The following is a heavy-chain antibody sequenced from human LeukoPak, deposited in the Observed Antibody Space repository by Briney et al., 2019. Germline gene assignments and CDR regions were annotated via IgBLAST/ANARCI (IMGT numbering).Heavy chain of an antibody. CDR1: GVTFSIYA. CDR3: ARDKFEEQQPHFDY. V-gene: IGHV3-30-3*01. Sequence: GGSLRLSCVATGVTFSIYARHWVRHAPGKGLEWVADISYDGSKKYYADSVTGRFTISRANSKNTLYLQMNRLRAEDTAVYYCARDKFEEQQPHFDYWGQGTLVTVSS. D-gene: IGHD6-13*01. CDR2: ISYDGSKK. J-gene: IGHJ4*02.